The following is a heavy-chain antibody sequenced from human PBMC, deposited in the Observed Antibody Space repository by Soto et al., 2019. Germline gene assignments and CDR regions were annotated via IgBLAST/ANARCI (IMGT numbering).Heavy chain of an antibody. CDR3: GKAPGDGFLEWLLFFDY. V-gene: IGHV3-23*01. D-gene: IGHD3-3*01. J-gene: IGHJ4*02. CDR2: ISGSGGST. Sequence: EVQLLESGGGLVQPGGSLRLSCAASGFTFSSYAMSWVRQAPGKGLEWVSAISGSGGSTYYADSVKGRFTISRDNSKNTLYLQMNSLRAEDTAVYYCGKAPGDGFLEWLLFFDYWGQGTLVTVSS. CDR1: GFTFSSYA.